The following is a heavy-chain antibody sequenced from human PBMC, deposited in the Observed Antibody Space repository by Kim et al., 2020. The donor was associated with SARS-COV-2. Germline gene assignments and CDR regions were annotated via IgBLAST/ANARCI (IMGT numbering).Heavy chain of an antibody. CDR3: TSRAVAGSYYYYGMDV. J-gene: IGHJ6*02. V-gene: IGHV3-49*03. CDR1: GFTFGDYA. CDR2: IRSKAYGGTT. D-gene: IGHD6-19*01. Sequence: GGSLRLSCTASGFTFGDYAMSWFRQAPGKGLEWVGFIRSKAYGGTTEYAASVKGRFTISRDDSKSIAYLQMYSLKTEDTAVYYCTSRAVAGSYYYYGMDVWGQGTTVTVSS.